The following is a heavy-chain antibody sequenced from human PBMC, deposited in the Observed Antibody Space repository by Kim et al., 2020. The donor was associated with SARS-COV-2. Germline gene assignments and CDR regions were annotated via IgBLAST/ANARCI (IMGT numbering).Heavy chain of an antibody. Sequence: GGSLRLSCAASGFIFSNYGMHWVRQAPGKGLEWVAVIWFDEKSEYYADSVRGRFTISRDNSKDTVYLQMNSLRAEDTAVYYCARALYYSTADAFDIWSQGTMDTVSS. D-gene: IGHD2-2*01. J-gene: IGHJ3*02. CDR2: IWFDEKSE. CDR1: GFIFSNYG. CDR3: ARALYYSTADAFDI. V-gene: IGHV3-33*01.